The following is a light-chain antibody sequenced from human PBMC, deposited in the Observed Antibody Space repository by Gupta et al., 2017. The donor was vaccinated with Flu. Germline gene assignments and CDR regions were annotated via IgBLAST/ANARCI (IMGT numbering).Light chain of an antibody. Sequence: GGRATLSGRASQGVSRNLAWYQHKPGQPPRLLIYGSSTRATGIPARFSGSGSGTEFTLTISSLQSEDFAVYYCQQFHHWPITFGQGTRLEIK. CDR1: QGVSRN. V-gene: IGKV3D-15*01. CDR3: QQFHHWPIT. J-gene: IGKJ5*01. CDR2: GSS.